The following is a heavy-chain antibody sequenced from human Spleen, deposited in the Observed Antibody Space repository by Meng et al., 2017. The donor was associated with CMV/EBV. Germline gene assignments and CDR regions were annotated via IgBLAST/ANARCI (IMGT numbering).Heavy chain of an antibody. V-gene: IGHV5-51*01. J-gene: IGHJ5*02. CDR3: ARRGMMTTRGYWFDP. D-gene: IGHD4-17*01. Sequence: GESLKISCEGSGYTFSNYWIDWVRQMPGKGLEWMGSIYPGDSDTRYSPSFHGQLTISADKSIRTAYLQWSGLKASDTAIYYCARRGMMTTRGYWFDPWGQGTLVTVSS. CDR1: GYTFSNYW. CDR2: IYPGDSDT.